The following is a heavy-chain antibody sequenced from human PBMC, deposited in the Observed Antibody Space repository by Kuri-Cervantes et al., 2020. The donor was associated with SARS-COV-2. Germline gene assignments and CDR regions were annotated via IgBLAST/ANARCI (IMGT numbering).Heavy chain of an antibody. CDR2: IIPMFGTA. D-gene: IGHD2/OR15-2a*01. J-gene: IGHJ4*02. CDR1: GGTFSNYA. Sequence: SVKVSCKSSGGTFSNYAFSWVRQAPGQGLEWMGGIIPMFGTANYAQKFQGGVTISADESTSTFYMELSSLTYEDTALYYCARDDDTLIVIYASVYWGQGTQVTVSS. CDR3: ARDDDTLIVIYASVY. V-gene: IGHV1-69*13.